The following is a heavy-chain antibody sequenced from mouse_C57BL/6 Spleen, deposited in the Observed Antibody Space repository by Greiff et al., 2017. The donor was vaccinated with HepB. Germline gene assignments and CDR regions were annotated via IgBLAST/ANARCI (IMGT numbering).Heavy chain of an antibody. CDR2: ISPRSGNT. D-gene: IGHD1-1*01. CDR3: ARFGDYYGSSYDWYFDV. J-gene: IGHJ1*03. Sequence: VQLQQSGAELARPGASVKLSCKASGYTFTSYGISWVQQRTGQGLEWIGEISPRSGNTYYNEKFKGKATLTVDQSSSTAYMELRCLTSEDFAVYFCARFGDYYGSSYDWYFDVWGTGTTVTVSS. V-gene: IGHV1-81*01. CDR1: GYTFTSYG.